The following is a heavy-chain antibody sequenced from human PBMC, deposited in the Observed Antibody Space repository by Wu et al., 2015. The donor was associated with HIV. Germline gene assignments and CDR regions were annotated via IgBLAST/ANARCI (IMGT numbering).Heavy chain of an antibody. V-gene: IGHV1-46*01. D-gene: IGHD3-10*01. Sequence: QVQLVQSGAEVKKPGASVKVSCKASGYTFTSYYMHWVRQAPGQGLEWMGIINPSGGSTSYAQKFQGRVTMTRDTSTSTVYMELSSLRSEDTAVYYCARDRITMVRGVIENWFDPWGQGTLVTVSS. CDR1: GYTFTSYY. CDR3: ARDRITMVRGVIENWFDP. J-gene: IGHJ5*02. CDR2: INPSGGST.